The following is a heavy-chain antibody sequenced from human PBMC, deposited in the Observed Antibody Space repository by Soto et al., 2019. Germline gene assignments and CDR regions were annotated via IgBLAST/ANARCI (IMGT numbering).Heavy chain of an antibody. J-gene: IGHJ5*02. CDR1: GYSISSGYH. V-gene: IGHV4-38-2*02. D-gene: IGHD2-15*01. CDR2: VHYSGNT. CDR3: ARQDRVVAEGRWFDP. Sequence: SETLSLTCTVSGYSISSGYHWAWIRQPPGKGLERLGSVHYSGNTYYNPSLKSRLTISVDKSKNQFSLNLSSVTAADTAVYYCARQDRVVAEGRWFDPWGQGTLVTVSS.